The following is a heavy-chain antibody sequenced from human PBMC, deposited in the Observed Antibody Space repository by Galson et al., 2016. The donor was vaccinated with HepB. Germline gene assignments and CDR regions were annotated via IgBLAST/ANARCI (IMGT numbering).Heavy chain of an antibody. CDR3: ARDREPEATMPIFDH. J-gene: IGHJ4*02. V-gene: IGHV3-11*01. D-gene: IGHD5-12*01. CDR1: GFIFSDYY. CDR2: IAGSSSTI. Sequence: SLRLSCAASGFIFSDYYMSWIRQAPGKGLEWISYIAGSSSTIYQPDSVKGRFTVSRDNAKNSLFPQMDSLTADDTGVYFCARDREPEATMPIFDHWGQGVLVTVSS.